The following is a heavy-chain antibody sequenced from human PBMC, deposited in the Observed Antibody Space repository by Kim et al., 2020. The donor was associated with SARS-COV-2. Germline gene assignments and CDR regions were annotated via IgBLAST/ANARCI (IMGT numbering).Heavy chain of an antibody. D-gene: IGHD3-9*01. J-gene: IGHJ4*02. CDR2: ISRSSDKI. Sequence: GGSLRLSCEASGLTLSSYTMNWVRQAPGKGLQWVSYISRSSDKIYYADSVKGRFTISRDNAKKSLYLQMNSLRDEDTALYYCATETSETGDTGYWGQGTLVTVSS. CDR1: GLTLSSYT. CDR3: ATETSETGDTGY. V-gene: IGHV3-48*02.